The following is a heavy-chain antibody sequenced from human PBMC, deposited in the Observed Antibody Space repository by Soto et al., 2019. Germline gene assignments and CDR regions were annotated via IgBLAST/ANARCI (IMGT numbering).Heavy chain of an antibody. CDR1: GFKFSNYA. D-gene: IGHD3-16*01. CDR2: ISATGGGT. Sequence: GFLRLSCAASGFKFSNYAMSWVRQAPGKGLEWVSLISATGGGTYYADSVKGRFTISRDNSHNTLYLQVHSLTAEDTAVYYCAKDRRAGGNSAFYFDFWGQGAQVTVSS. CDR3: AKDRRAGGNSAFYFDF. J-gene: IGHJ4*02. V-gene: IGHV3-23*01.